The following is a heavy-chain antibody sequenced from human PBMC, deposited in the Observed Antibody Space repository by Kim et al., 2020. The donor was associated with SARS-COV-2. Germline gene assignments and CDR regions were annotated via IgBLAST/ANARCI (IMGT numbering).Heavy chain of an antibody. Sequence: GGSLRLSCAASGFTFSSYAMSWVRQAPGKGLEWVSGIISSGSYTYYADSVKGRFTISRDNSKNTLYLQMNSLTAEDTAVYFCARKTSYSSGWYFEYWGQGTLVTVSS. CDR2: IISSGSYT. V-gene: IGHV3-23*01. J-gene: IGHJ4*02. CDR3: ARKTSYSSGWYFEY. CDR1: GFTFSSYA. D-gene: IGHD6-19*01.